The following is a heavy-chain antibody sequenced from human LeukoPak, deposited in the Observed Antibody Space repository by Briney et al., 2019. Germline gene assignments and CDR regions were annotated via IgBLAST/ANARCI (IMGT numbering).Heavy chain of an antibody. CDR1: GGSFSGYY. J-gene: IGHJ4*02. D-gene: IGHD3/OR15-3a*01. Sequence: TTSETLSLTCTVYGGSFSGYYWSWIRQPPGKGLEWIGEINHCGSTNYNPSLKSRVTISVDTSKTQFSLKLSSVTAADTAVYYCARGSRCWTPFDYWGQGTLVTVSS. V-gene: IGHV4-34*01. CDR2: INHCGST. CDR3: ARGSRCWTPFDY.